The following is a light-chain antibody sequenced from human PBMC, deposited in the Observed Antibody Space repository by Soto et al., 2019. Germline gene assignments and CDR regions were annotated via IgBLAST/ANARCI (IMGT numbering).Light chain of an antibody. Sequence: QSVLTQPPSASGTPGQRVTISCSGSSSNIGSNHVSWYQQLPGTAPKLLIYSNNQRPSGVPDRFSGSKSGTSASLAISGLRSEYEADYYCATWDDTLSGWVFGGGTKLTVL. CDR1: SSNIGSNH. J-gene: IGLJ3*02. V-gene: IGLV1-47*02. CDR2: SNN. CDR3: ATWDDTLSGWV.